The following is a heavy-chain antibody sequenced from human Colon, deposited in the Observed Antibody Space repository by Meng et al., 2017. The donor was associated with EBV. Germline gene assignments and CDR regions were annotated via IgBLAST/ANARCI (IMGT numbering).Heavy chain of an antibody. CDR1: GGSFSGYY. Sequence: QVQLQQWGAGLLKPSETLSLTCAVSGGSFSGYYWSWIRRAPGKGLEWIGEINHSGSTKFNPSLENRVSISVDTSENQVSLKLTSVTAADTAVYYCARRTTVNLRSFDSWGQGTLVTVSS. CDR3: ARRTTVNLRSFDS. V-gene: IGHV4-34*01. J-gene: IGHJ4*02. CDR2: INHSGST. D-gene: IGHD4-17*01.